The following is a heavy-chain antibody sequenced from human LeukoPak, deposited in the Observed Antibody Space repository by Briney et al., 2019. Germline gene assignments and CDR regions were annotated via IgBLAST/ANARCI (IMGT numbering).Heavy chain of an antibody. D-gene: IGHD3-22*01. CDR1: GFTFSSYA. J-gene: IGHJ5*02. CDR3: ARGLARYYYDRGGWFDP. CDR2: ISYDGSNK. V-gene: IGHV3-30*04. Sequence: GGSLRLSCAASGFTFSSYAMHWVRQAPGKGLEWVAVISYDGSNKYYADSVKGRFTISRDNSKNTLYLQMNSLRAEDTAVYYCARGLARYYYDRGGWFDPWGQGTLVTVSS.